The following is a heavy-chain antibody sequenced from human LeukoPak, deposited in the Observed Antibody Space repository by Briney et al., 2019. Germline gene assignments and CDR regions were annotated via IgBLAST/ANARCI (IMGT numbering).Heavy chain of an antibody. CDR3: ARAPYSSPYYYYYYMDV. D-gene: IGHD6-13*01. CDR1: GFTFSSYA. V-gene: IGHV3-23*01. J-gene: IGHJ6*03. Sequence: GGSLRLSRAASGFTFSSYAMSWVRQAPGKGLEWVSAISGSGGSTYYADSVKGRFTISRDNSKNTLYLQMNSLRAEDTAVYYCARAPYSSPYYYYYYMDVWGKGTTVTVSS. CDR2: ISGSGGST.